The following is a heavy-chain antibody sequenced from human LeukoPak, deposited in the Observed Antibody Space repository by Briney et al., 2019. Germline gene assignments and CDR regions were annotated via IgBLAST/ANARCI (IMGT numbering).Heavy chain of an antibody. Sequence: GGSLRLSCAASGFTFSSYTMNWVRQAPEKGLEWVSAIISSSSNIYYAESVKGRFTISRDNAKNSLYLQMNSLRAEDTAVYYCARGAYCDMLPGYYFDYWGQGTLVTVSS. J-gene: IGHJ4*02. V-gene: IGHV3-21*01. CDR2: IISSSSNI. CDR1: GFTFSSYT. D-gene: IGHD3-9*01. CDR3: ARGAYCDMLPGYYFDY.